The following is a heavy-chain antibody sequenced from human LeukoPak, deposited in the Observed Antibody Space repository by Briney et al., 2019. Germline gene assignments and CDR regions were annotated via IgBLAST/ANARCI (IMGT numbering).Heavy chain of an antibody. CDR3: ARAGKTLSYYYYMDV. CDR1: GFTFSSYS. Sequence: GGSLRLSCAASGFTFSSYSMHWVRQAPGKVLEYVSAISSNGGSTYYANSVKGRFTISRDNSKNTLYLQMGSLRAEDMAVYYCARAGKTLSYYYYMDVWGKGTTVTISS. V-gene: IGHV3-64*01. J-gene: IGHJ6*03. D-gene: IGHD3-10*01. CDR2: ISSNGGST.